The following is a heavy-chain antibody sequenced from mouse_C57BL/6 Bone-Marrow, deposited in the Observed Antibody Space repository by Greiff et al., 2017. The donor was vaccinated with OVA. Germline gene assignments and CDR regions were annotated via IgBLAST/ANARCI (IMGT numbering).Heavy chain of an antibody. CDR3: ARRAYYYGRAWFAY. J-gene: IGHJ3*01. CDR1: GYTFTSYW. V-gene: IGHV1-64*01. CDR2: IHPNSGST. Sequence: QVHVKQPGAELVKPGASVKLSCKASGYTFTSYWMHWVKQRPGQGLEWIGMIHPNSGSTNYNEKFKSKATLTVDKSSSTAYMHLSSLTSEDSAVYYCARRAYYYGRAWFAYWGQGTLVTVSA. D-gene: IGHD1-1*01.